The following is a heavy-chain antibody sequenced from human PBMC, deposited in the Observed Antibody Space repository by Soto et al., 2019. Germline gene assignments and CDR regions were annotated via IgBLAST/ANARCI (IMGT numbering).Heavy chain of an antibody. CDR2: ISSFSSTI. J-gene: IGHJ4*02. CDR3: ARAEYHLVYFDF. CDR1: GFAFSSYS. V-gene: IGHV3-48*01. Sequence: GGSLRLSCAASGFAFSSYSMNWVRQAPGKGLEWVSYISSFSSTIYYAASVKGRFTISRDNAKNSLYLQMNSLRAEDTAVYYFARAEYHLVYFDFWGQGTLVPVSS.